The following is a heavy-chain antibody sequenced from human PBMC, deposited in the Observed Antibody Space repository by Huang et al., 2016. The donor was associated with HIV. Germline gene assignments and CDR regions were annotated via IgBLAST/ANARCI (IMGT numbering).Heavy chain of an antibody. CDR1: GFNFNNYD. D-gene: IGHD3-22*01. V-gene: IGHV1-8*03. CDR3: ARARGFLYDSTGYYSRYYFDS. J-gene: IGHJ4*02. Sequence: QVQLVQSGAEVKKPGASVKVSCKASGFNFNNYDFNWVRQASGQGLEWMVWMKPKSGNTGYAQKCQGRVTITRNTSITTAYMELRSLRSDDTAVYYCARARGFLYDSTGYYSRYYFDSWGQGTLVTISS. CDR2: MKPKSGNT.